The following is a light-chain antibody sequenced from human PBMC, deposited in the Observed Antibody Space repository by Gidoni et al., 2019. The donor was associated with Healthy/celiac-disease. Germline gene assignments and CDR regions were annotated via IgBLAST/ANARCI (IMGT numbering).Light chain of an antibody. Sequence: QSVLTQPPSVSEAPRQRVTISCSGSSSNIGNNAVNWYQQRPGKAPKLLIYYDDLLPSGVSDRFSGSKSGTSASLAISGLQSEDEADYYCAAWDDSLNAVVFGGGTKLTVL. V-gene: IGLV1-36*01. J-gene: IGLJ2*01. CDR1: SSNIGNNA. CDR3: AAWDDSLNAVV. CDR2: YDD.